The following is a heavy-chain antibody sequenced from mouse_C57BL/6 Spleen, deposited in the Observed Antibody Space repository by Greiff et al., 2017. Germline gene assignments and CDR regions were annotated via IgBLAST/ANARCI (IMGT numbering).Heavy chain of an antibody. CDR1: GYTFTSYW. D-gene: IGHD2-5*01. Sequence: QVQLQQPGAELVKPGASVKLSCKASGYTFTSYWMHWVKPRPGRGLEWIGRIAPNSGGTKYNEKFKSKATLTVDKPSSTAYMQLSSLTSEDSAVYYCARSSNYGDYYAMDDWGQGTAVTGSS. J-gene: IGHJ4*01. CDR3: ARSSNYGDYYAMDD. CDR2: IAPNSGGT. V-gene: IGHV1-72*01.